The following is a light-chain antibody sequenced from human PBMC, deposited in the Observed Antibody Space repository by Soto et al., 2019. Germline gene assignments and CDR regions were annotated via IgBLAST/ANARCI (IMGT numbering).Light chain of an antibody. J-gene: IGKJ1*01. V-gene: IGKV1-5*03. CDR2: KAS. CDR1: QSISSW. CDR3: QQYNSYPWT. Sequence: DIQMTQSPSTLSASVGDRVTITCRASQSISSWLAWYQQKPGKAPKLLIYKASSLGSGVPSRFSGSGSGTEFTLTIRSLQPDDFATYYRQQYNSYPWTFGQGTKVEIK.